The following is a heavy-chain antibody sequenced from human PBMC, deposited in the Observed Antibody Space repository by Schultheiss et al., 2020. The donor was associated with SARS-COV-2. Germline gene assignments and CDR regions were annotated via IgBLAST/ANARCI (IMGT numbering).Heavy chain of an antibody. D-gene: IGHD1-26*01. J-gene: IGHJ5*02. Sequence: WVRQAPGKGLEWIGSIYYSGSTYFNPSLKSRVTISVDTSKNQFSLKLSSVTAADTAVYYCARSGRGELLHWFDPWGQGTLVTVSS. CDR3: ARSGRGELLHWFDP. V-gene: IGHV4-39*01. CDR2: IYYSGST.